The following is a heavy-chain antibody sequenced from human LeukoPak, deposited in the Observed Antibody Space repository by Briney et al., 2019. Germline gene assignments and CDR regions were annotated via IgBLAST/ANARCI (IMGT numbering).Heavy chain of an antibody. Sequence: KPGASVKVSCKASGYTFTSYAMHWVRQAPEQRLEWMGWINAGNGNTKYSQKFQGRVTITRDTSASTAYMELSSLRSEDTAVYYCARARQWLAFFDYWGQGTLVTVSS. D-gene: IGHD6-19*01. V-gene: IGHV1-3*01. J-gene: IGHJ4*02. CDR2: INAGNGNT. CDR1: GYTFTSYA. CDR3: ARARQWLAFFDY.